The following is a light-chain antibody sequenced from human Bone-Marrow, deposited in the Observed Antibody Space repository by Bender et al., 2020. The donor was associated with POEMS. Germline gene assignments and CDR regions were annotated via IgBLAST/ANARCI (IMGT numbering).Light chain of an antibody. V-gene: IGLV2-14*03. Sequence: QSALTQPASVSGSPGQSLTLSCTGSNSDIGTYDYVCWYQHHPGAAPKLILYDVNNRPSGISDRFSGSKSGNTASLTISGLQPEDEALYYCSSYTTSATLVFGGGTRVTVL. CDR2: DVN. CDR1: NSDIGTYDY. J-gene: IGLJ3*02. CDR3: SSYTTSATLV.